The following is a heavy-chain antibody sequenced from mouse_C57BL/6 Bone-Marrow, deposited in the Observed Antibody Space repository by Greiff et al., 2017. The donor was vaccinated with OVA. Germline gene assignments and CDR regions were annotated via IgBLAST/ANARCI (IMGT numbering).Heavy chain of an antibody. J-gene: IGHJ2*01. Sequence: DVQLQESEGGLVQPGRSMKLSCTASGFTFSDYYMAWVRQVPEKGLEWVANINYDGSSTYYLDSLKSRFIISRDNAKNILYLQMSSLKSEDTATYYCARVQLGRFDYWGQGTTLTVSS. D-gene: IGHD4-1*02. CDR1: GFTFSDYY. V-gene: IGHV5-16*01. CDR3: ARVQLGRFDY. CDR2: INYDGSST.